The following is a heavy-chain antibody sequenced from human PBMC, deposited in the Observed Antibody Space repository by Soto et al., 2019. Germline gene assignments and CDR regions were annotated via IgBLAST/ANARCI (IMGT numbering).Heavy chain of an antibody. CDR3: AKGVEHSTADAFET. V-gene: IGHV3-23*01. J-gene: IGHJ3*02. Sequence: EVQVLESGGDLVQPGGSLRLTCAVSGFTFTTSSINWVRQAPGKGLEWVSSISGNGYTTYYADSETGRFTISTDNSKSTVFLQMNSLRVEDTALYYCAKGVEHSTADAFETWGQGTMVTVSS. CDR1: GFTFTTSS. CDR2: ISGNGYTT. D-gene: IGHD5-18*01.